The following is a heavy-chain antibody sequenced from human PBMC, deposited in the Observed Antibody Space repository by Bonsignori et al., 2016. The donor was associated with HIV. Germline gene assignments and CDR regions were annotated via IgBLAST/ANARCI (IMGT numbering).Heavy chain of an antibody. J-gene: IGHJ3*02. Sequence: VRQMPGKGLEWVSSISSSSSYIYYADSVKGRFTISRDNAKNSLYLQMNSLRAEDTAVYYCARGPWDCGGDCYSSDAFDIWGQGTMVTVSS. D-gene: IGHD2-21*01. CDR2: ISSSSSYI. V-gene: IGHV3-21*01. CDR3: ARGPWDCGGDCYSSDAFDI.